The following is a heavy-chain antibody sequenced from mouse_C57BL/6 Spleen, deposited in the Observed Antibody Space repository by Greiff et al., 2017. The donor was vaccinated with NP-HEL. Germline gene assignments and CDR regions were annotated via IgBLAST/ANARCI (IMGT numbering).Heavy chain of an antibody. J-gene: IGHJ4*01. CDR3: ARRGSYYAMDD. V-gene: IGHV1-59*01. CDR2: IDPSDSYT. D-gene: IGHD3-1*01. Sequence: QVQLKQPGAELVRPGTSVKLSCKASGYTFTSYWMHWVKQRPGQGLEWIGVIDPSDSYTNYNQKFKGKATLTVDTSSSTAYMQLSSLTSEDSAVYYCARRGSYYAMDDWGQGTSVTVSS. CDR1: GYTFTSYW.